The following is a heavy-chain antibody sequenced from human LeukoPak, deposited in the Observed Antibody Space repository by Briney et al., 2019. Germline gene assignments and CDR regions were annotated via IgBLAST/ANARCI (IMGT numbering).Heavy chain of an antibody. CDR1: GGSISSGDYY. Sequence: SQTLSLTCTVSGGSISSGDYYWSWLRQPPGKGLEWIGYIYYSGSTYYNPSLKSRVTISVDTSKNQFSLKLSSVTAADTAVYYCARSDLAAAALFDYWGQGTLVTVSS. J-gene: IGHJ4*02. CDR2: IYYSGST. CDR3: ARSDLAAAALFDY. V-gene: IGHV4-30-4*01. D-gene: IGHD6-13*01.